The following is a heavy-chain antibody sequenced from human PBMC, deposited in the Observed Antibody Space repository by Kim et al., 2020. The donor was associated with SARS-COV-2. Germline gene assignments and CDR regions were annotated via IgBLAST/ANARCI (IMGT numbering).Heavy chain of an antibody. CDR1: GFTFDAYA. Sequence: GGSLRLSCTTSGFTFDAYAMHWVRQAPGKGLEWVSGISWDSGSIGYADSVKGRFAISRDNAKNPLYLQMNSLRTDDTASYYCAKAERRGGNYFPALDVWG. V-gene: IGHV3-9*01. J-gene: IGHJ6*01. D-gene: IGHD1-26*01. CDR3: AKAERRGGNYFPALDV. CDR2: ISWDSGSI.